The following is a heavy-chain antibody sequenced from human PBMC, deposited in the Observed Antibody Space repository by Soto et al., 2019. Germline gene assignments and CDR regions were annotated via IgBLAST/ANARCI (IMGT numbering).Heavy chain of an antibody. V-gene: IGHV2-5*02. CDR2: NYRDDDK. Sequence: QITLKESGPTLVKPTQTLTLTCSFSGFSLSTSGVGGGWIRQPPGMALKWLAPNYRDDDKRYSPSLKSRLTISKNTSRNQVDLTMTNMDPVDTATYYCARAVAGKGENWFDPWGQGTLVTVSS. CDR3: ARAVAGKGENWFDP. J-gene: IGHJ5*02. CDR1: GFSLSTSGVG. D-gene: IGHD6-19*01.